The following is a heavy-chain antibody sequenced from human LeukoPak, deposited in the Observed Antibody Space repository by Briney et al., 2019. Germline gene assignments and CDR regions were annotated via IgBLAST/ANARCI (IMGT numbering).Heavy chain of an antibody. J-gene: IGHJ6*03. CDR3: ARVKQQLVLLAPYMDV. CDR1: GGTFSSYA. Sequence: GASVKVSCKASGGTFSSYAINWVRQAPGQGLEWMGWMNPNNGNAGYAQKFQGRVTMTRDTSISTAYMELSSLRSADTAVYYCARVKQQLVLLAPYMDVWGKGTTVTVSS. CDR2: MNPNNGNA. V-gene: IGHV1-8*02. D-gene: IGHD6-13*01.